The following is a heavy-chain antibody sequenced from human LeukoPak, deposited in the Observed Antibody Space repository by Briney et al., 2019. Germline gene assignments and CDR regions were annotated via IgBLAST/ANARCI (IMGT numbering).Heavy chain of an antibody. J-gene: IGHJ6*02. CDR2: IWYDGSNK. D-gene: IGHD3-3*01. V-gene: IGHV3-33*01. CDR3: AREAYYDFWSGYFYYYYGMDV. Sequence: PGRSLRLSCAASGFTFSSYGMHWVRQAPGKGLEWVAVIWYDGSNKYYADSVKGRFTISRDNSKNTLYLQMNSLRAEDTAVYYCAREAYYDFWSGYFYYYYGMDVWGQGTTVTVSS. CDR1: GFTFSSYG.